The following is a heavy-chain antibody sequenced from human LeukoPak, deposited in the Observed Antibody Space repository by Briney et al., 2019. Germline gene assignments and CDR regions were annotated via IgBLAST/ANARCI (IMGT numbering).Heavy chain of an antibody. V-gene: IGHV3-7*01. J-gene: IGHJ4*02. CDR2: INQDGSEE. CDR1: GFTFSNYW. D-gene: IGHD5-12*01. Sequence: GGSLRLTCAASGFTFSNYWMTWVRQAPGKGLEWVAHINQDGSEEHYMDSAKARFTISRDNAKNSLSLQMNSLRAEDTAVYYCVRDGGVSGYDLLDYWGQGTLVTVSS. CDR3: VRDGGVSGYDLLDY.